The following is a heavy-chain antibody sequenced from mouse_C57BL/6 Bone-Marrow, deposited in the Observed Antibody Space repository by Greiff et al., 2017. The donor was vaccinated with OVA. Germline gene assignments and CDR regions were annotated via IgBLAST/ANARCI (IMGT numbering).Heavy chain of an antibody. D-gene: IGHD1-1*01. J-gene: IGHJ2*01. CDR3: ARGGDYYGSSYLYYFDY. CDR1: GFTFSSYA. Sequence: EVMLVESGGGLVKPGGSLKLSCAASGFTFSSYAMSWVRQTPEKRLEWVATISDGGSYTYYPDNVKGRFTISRDNAKNNLYLQMSHLKSEATATSYCARGGDYYGSSYLYYFDYWGQGTTLTVSS. V-gene: IGHV5-4*03. CDR2: ISDGGSYT.